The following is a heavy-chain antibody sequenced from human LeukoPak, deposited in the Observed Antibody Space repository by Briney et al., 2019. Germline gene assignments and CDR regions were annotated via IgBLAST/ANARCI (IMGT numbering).Heavy chain of an antibody. CDR3: AKGLPHYYDSSGWWDY. CDR1: GFTFSSYA. V-gene: IGHV3-23*01. J-gene: IGHJ4*02. Sequence: GGSLRLSCAASGFTFSSYAMSWVRQAPGKGLEWVSAIGGSGGSTYYADSVKGRFTISRDNSKNTLYLQMNSLRAEDTAVYYCAKGLPHYYDSSGWWDYWGQGTLVTVSS. D-gene: IGHD3-22*01. CDR2: IGGSGGST.